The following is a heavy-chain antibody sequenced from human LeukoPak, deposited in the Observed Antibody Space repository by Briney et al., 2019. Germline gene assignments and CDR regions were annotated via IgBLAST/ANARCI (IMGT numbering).Heavy chain of an antibody. CDR3: ARDGCSSTRCYDY. Sequence: GGSLRLSCAASGFTFSSYSMNWVRQAPGKGLEWVSYISSSGSTIYYADSVKGRSTISRDNAKNSLYLQMNSLRAEDTAVYYCARDGCSSTRCYDYWGQGTLVTVSS. D-gene: IGHD2-2*01. CDR1: GFTFSSYS. V-gene: IGHV3-48*01. J-gene: IGHJ4*02. CDR2: ISSSGSTI.